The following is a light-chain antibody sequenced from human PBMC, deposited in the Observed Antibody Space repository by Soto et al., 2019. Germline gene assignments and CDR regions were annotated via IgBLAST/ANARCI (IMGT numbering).Light chain of an antibody. V-gene: IGKV1-39*01. CDR3: QQTYSSPQT. CDR1: QSISSY. J-gene: IGKJ1*01. CDR2: AAS. Sequence: DIQMTQSPSSLSGSVGDRVTITCRASQSISSYLNWHRQKPGKAPELLIFAASDLQSGVPSRFSGSGSGTDFTLTISSLQPEDFATYYCQQTYSSPQTFGQGTKVDI.